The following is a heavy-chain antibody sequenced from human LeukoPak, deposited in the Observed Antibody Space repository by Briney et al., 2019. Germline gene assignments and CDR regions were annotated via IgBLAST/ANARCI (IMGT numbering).Heavy chain of an antibody. CDR1: GFTFSSYA. CDR2: ISYDGSNK. J-gene: IGHJ3*02. V-gene: IGHV3-30*04. Sequence: SGGSLRLSCAASGFTFSSYAMHWVRQAPGKGLEWVAVISYDGSNKYYADSVKGRFTISRDNSKNTLYLQMNSLRAEDTAVYYCARENHYDSSAGAFDIWGQGTMVTVSS. D-gene: IGHD3-22*01. CDR3: ARENHYDSSAGAFDI.